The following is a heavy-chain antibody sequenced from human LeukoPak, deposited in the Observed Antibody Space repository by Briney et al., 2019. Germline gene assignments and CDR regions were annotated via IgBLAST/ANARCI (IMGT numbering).Heavy chain of an antibody. CDR3: ARDGYSSGWYVGDAFDI. V-gene: IGHV3-7*01. CDR2: IKQDGSEK. CDR1: GFTFSSYW. J-gene: IGHJ3*02. Sequence: PGGSLRLSCAASGFTFSSYWMSWVRQAPGKGLEWVANIKQDGSEKYYVDSVKGRFTISRDNAKNSLYLQMNSLRAEDTAVYYCARDGYSSGWYVGDAFDIWGQGTMVTVS. D-gene: IGHD6-19*01.